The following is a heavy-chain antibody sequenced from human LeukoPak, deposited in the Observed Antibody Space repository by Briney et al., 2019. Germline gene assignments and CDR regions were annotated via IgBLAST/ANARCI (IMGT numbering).Heavy chain of an antibody. Sequence: GGSLRLSCAASGFTFSSYGMHWVRQAPGKGLEWVAFIRYDGSNKYYADSVKGRFTISRDNAKNSLYLQMNSLRAEDTAVYYCARGPSGYHNTGGQGTLVTVSS. CDR2: IRYDGSNK. CDR3: ARGPSGYHNT. CDR1: GFTFSSYG. J-gene: IGHJ4*02. V-gene: IGHV3-30*02. D-gene: IGHD5-12*01.